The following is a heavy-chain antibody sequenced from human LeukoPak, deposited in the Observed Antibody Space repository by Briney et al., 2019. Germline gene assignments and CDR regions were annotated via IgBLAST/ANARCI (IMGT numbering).Heavy chain of an antibody. CDR3: ASLYDIVGTTVDY. D-gene: IGHD1-26*01. Sequence: ASVKVSCKASGYTFTNYYIHWVRQAPGQGLEWMGRIDPNTGGTKSAKNFQGRVTMTRDTSISTAYMALSGLRSDDTAVYYCASLYDIVGTTVDYWGQGTLVTVSS. CDR1: GYTFTNYY. V-gene: IGHV1-2*06. J-gene: IGHJ4*02. CDR2: IDPNTGGT.